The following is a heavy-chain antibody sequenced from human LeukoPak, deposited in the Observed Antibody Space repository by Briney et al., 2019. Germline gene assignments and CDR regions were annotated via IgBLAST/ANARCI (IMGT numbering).Heavy chain of an antibody. CDR1: GGSISSYY. V-gene: IGHV3-23*01. Sequence: ETLSLTCTVSGGSISSYYWSWVRQAPGKGLEWVSAISGSGGSTYYADSVKGRFTISRDNSKNTLYLQMNSLRAEDTAVYYCAPDYYDSSGKTLPDYWGQGTLVTVSS. CDR2: ISGSGGST. J-gene: IGHJ4*02. D-gene: IGHD3-22*01. CDR3: APDYYDSSGKTLPDY.